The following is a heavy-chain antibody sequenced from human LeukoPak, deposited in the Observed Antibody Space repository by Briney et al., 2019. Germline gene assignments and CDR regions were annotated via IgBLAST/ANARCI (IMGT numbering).Heavy chain of an antibody. D-gene: IGHD3-3*01. V-gene: IGHV1-69*13. CDR1: GGTFSSYA. Sequence: SVKVSCKASGGTFSSYAISWVRQAPGQGLEWMGGIIPIFGTANYAQRFQGRVTITADESTSTAYMELSSLRSEDTAVYYCARVPFFYDFWSGYIDYWGQGTLVTVSS. CDR2: IIPIFGTA. CDR3: ARVPFFYDFWSGYIDY. J-gene: IGHJ4*02.